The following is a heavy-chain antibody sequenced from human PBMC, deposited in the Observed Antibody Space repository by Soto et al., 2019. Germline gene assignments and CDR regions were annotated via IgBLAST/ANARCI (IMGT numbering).Heavy chain of an antibody. J-gene: IGHJ5*02. Sequence: SETLSLTCTVSGGSISSYYWSWIRQPPGKGLEWIGYIYYSGSTNYNPSLKSRVTISVDTSKNQFSLKLSSVTAADTAVYYCARAYSSSWGWFDPWGQGTLVTVPS. CDR1: GGSISSYY. CDR2: IYYSGST. V-gene: IGHV4-59*01. CDR3: ARAYSSSWGWFDP. D-gene: IGHD6-13*01.